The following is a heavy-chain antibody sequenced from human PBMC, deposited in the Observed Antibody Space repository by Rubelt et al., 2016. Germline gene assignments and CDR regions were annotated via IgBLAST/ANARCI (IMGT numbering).Heavy chain of an antibody. Sequence: QVQLVQSGAEVKKPGASVKVSCKASGYTFTSYGISWVRQAPGQGLEWMGWISAYNGNTNYAQKRQGRVTSTTETSTSTADMELRSLRSDDTAVYYCARDPLPVRGVIMTPTHWGQGTLVTVSS. CDR3: ARDPLPVRGVIMTPTH. D-gene: IGHD3-10*01. CDR2: ISAYNGNT. CDR1: GYTFTSYG. J-gene: IGHJ4*02. V-gene: IGHV1-18*01.